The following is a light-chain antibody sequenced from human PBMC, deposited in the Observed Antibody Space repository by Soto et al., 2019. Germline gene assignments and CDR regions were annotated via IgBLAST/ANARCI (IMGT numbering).Light chain of an antibody. CDR2: DAS. Sequence: EIVMTQSPATLSVSPGERATLCCRASQSVSSNLAWYQQKPGQAPRLLIYDASTRATGIPARFSGSGSGTEFTLTISSLQSEDFAVYYCQQYNNWPVTFGPATKVDIK. V-gene: IGKV3-15*01. CDR1: QSVSSN. CDR3: QQYNNWPVT. J-gene: IGKJ3*01.